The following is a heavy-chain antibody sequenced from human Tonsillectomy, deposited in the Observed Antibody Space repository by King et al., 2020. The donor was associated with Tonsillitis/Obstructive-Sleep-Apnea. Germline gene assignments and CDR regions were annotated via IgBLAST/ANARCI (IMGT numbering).Heavy chain of an antibody. V-gene: IGHV4-4*07. CDR1: GGSISSYY. J-gene: IGHJ2*01. CDR3: ARSGYYDSSGYYYREFTNSKYWYFDL. D-gene: IGHD3-22*01. CDR2: IYTSGST. Sequence: QLQESGPGLVKPSGTLSLTCTVSGGSISSYYWSWIRQPAGKGLEWIGRIYTSGSTNYNPSLKSRVTMSVDTSNNHFSLKLSSVTAADPAVYYCARSGYYDSSGYYYREFTNSKYWYFDLWGRGTLVTVSS.